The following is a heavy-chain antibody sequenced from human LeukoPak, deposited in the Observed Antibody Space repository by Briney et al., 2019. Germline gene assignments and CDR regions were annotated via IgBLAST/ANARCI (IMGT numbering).Heavy chain of an antibody. D-gene: IGHD3-22*01. CDR3: SIMHGYYDGSGYWVQ. CDR2: ITPNADRA. J-gene: IGHJ1*01. V-gene: IGHV3-23*01. Sequence: GGSLRLSGAASGITFGSYGMSWVRQAPGKGLEWVSFITPNADRAAYADSVKGRFTITRDNPRNTLYMQMNSRRDEDTAVYYCSIMHGYYDGSGYWVQWGQGTLVTVSS. CDR1: GITFGSYG.